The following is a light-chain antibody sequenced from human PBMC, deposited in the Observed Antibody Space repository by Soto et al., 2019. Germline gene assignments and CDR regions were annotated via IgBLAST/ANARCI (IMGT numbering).Light chain of an antibody. CDR3: QVWDSTTVV. V-gene: IGLV3-1*01. CDR1: KLGDKY. CDR2: QDT. J-gene: IGLJ2*01. Sequence: SYELTQPPSVSVSPGQTASISCSGDKLGDKYVSWYQQKPGQSPVLVIYQDTKRPSGIPERFSGSNSGNTATLTISGTQSLDEADYYCQVWDSTTVVFGGGTQLTVL.